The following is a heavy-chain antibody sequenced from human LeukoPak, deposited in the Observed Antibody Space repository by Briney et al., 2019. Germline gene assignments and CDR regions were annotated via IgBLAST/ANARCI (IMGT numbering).Heavy chain of an antibody. Sequence: GGSLRLSCAASGFTFSSYSMNWVRQAPGRGLEWVSSISSSSSYIYYADSVKGRFTISRDNAKNSPYLQMNSLRAEDTAVYYCARDDARELLPFDYWGQGTLVTVSS. J-gene: IGHJ4*02. CDR3: ARDDARELLPFDY. CDR1: GFTFSSYS. CDR2: ISSSSSYI. V-gene: IGHV3-21*01. D-gene: IGHD1-26*01.